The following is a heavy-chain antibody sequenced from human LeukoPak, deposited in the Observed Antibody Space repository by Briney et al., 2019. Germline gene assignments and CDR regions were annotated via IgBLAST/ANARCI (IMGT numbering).Heavy chain of an antibody. CDR3: AKISGYSSGWVDY. J-gene: IGHJ4*02. CDR1: GFTFSSYG. D-gene: IGHD6-19*01. CDR2: IRYDGSNK. V-gene: IGHV3-30*02. Sequence: GGPLRLSCAASGFTFSSYGMYWVRQAPGKGLEWVAFIRYDGSNKYYADSVKGRFTISRDNSKNTLYLQMNSLRAEDTAVYYCAKISGYSSGWVDYWGQGTLVTVSS.